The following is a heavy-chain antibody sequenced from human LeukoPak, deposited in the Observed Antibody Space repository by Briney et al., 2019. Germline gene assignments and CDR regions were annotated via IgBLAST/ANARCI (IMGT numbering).Heavy chain of an antibody. V-gene: IGHV3-30*02. CDR3: AKDISGYDRDPDY. CDR1: GFTFSSYG. D-gene: IGHD5-12*01. Sequence: GGSLRLSCAASGFTFSSYGMHWVRQAPGKGLEWVAFIRYDGSNKYYADSVKGRFTISRDNSKNTLYLQMNSLRAEDTAVYYRAKDISGYDRDPDYWGQGTLVTVSS. CDR2: IRYDGSNK. J-gene: IGHJ4*02.